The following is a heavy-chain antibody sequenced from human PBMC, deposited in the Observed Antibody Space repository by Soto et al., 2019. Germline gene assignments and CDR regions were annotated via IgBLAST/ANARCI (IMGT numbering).Heavy chain of an antibody. CDR3: AKDPSPLIYLRLSYFDY. V-gene: IGHV3-30*18. D-gene: IGHD3-16*01. CDR1: GFTFSSYV. CDR2: ISYDGSNK. J-gene: IGHJ4*02. Sequence: PGGSLRLSCAASGFTFSSYVMHWVRQAPGKGLEWVAVISYDGSNKYYADSVKGRFTISRDNSKNTLYLQMNSLRAEDTAVYYCAKDPSPLIYLRLSYFDYWGQGTLVTVSS.